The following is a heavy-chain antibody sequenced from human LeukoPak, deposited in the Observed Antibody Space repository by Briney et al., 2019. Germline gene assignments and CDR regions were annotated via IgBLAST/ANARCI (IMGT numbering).Heavy chain of an antibody. CDR2: IYYSGST. D-gene: IGHD3-3*01. V-gene: IGHV4-31*03. Sequence: SETLSLTCTVSGGSISSGGYYWSWIRQHPGKGLEWIGYIYYSGSTYYNPSLKSRVTISVDTSKNQFSLKLSSVTAADTAVYYCARDPSRRFGAWGQGTLVTVSS. CDR1: GGSISSGGYY. CDR3: ARDPSRRFGA. J-gene: IGHJ5*02.